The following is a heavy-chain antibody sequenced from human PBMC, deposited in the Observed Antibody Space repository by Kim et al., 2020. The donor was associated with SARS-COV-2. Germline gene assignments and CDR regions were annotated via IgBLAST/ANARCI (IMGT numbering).Heavy chain of an antibody. J-gene: IGHJ4*02. V-gene: IGHV4-31*03. CDR3: ARSYSSSWYVEERSGYYFDY. CDR2: IYYSGST. Sequence: SETLSLTCTVSGGSISSGGYYWSWIRQHPGKGLEWIGYIYYSGSTYYNPSLKSRVTISVDTSKNQFSLKLSSVTAADTAVYYCARSYSSSWYVEERSGYYFDYWGQGTLVTVSS. CDR1: GGSISSGGYY. D-gene: IGHD6-13*01.